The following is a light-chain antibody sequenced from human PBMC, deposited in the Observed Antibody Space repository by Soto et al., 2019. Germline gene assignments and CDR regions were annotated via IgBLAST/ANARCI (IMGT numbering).Light chain of an antibody. CDR1: QSVSSY. Sequence: ELVLRQSPATLSLSPSERATLSCRASQSVSSYLAWYQQKPGQAPRLLIYDASNRATGIPARFSGSGSGTEFTLTISSLQSEDFAIYYCQQYNNWPWTFGQGTKVDIK. CDR2: DAS. CDR3: QQYNNWPWT. J-gene: IGKJ1*01. V-gene: IGKV3-11*01.